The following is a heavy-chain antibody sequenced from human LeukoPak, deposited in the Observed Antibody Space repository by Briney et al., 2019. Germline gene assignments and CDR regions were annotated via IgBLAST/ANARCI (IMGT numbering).Heavy chain of an antibody. CDR1: GGTFSRYA. Sequence: SVKVSCKASGGTFSRYAISWVRQSPGQGLEWMGGIIPIFGTANYAQKFQGRVTITADESTSTAYMELSSLRSEDTAVYYCARGSTSDWPLDHWGQETLATISS. D-gene: IGHD2-2*01. J-gene: IGHJ4*02. CDR3: ARGSTSDWPLDH. V-gene: IGHV1-69*13. CDR2: IIPIFGTA.